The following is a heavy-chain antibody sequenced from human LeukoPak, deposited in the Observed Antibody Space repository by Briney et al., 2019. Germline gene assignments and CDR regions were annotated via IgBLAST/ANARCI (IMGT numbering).Heavy chain of an antibody. Sequence: GGSLRLSCAASGFTFSTYWMTWVRQAPGKGLEWVANINQDGSGKYYVDSVKGRFTISRDNAKNSLYLQMNGLRVEDTAVYYCVRDDDRPDNGLDYWGQGTLVTVSS. V-gene: IGHV3-7*01. CDR2: INQDGSGK. D-gene: IGHD3-22*01. CDR1: GFTFSTYW. CDR3: VRDDDRPDNGLDY. J-gene: IGHJ4*02.